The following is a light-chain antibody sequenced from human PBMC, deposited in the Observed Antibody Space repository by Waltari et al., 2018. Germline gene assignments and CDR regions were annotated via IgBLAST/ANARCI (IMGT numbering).Light chain of an antibody. CDR1: QSVTNDY. CDR3: QQYGSLPWT. J-gene: IGKJ1*01. V-gene: IGKV3-20*01. CDR2: DAS. Sequence: VLTQSSGTLSLSPGVRATLSCRASQSVTNDYLAWYQQKPGQAPRLLIYDASSRATGIPDRFSGSGSGTDFTLTISRLEPEDFAVYHCQQYGSLPWTFGQGTKVDMK.